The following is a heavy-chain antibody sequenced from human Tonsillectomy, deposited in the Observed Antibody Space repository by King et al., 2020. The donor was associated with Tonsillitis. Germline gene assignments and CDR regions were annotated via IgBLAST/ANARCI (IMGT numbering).Heavy chain of an antibody. CDR1: GFTFSGSA. D-gene: IGHD5-12*01. CDR2: IRTKANSYAT. V-gene: IGHV3-73*02. J-gene: IGHJ3*02. CDR3: TTGNIVAYDAFDI. Sequence: VQLVESGGGLVQPGGSLKLSCAASGFTFSGSAMHWVRKASGKGLEWVGRIRTKANSYATTYAESLKGRFTISRDDSKNTAYLQMNSLKTEDTAVYYCTTGNIVAYDAFDIWGQGTMVTVSS.